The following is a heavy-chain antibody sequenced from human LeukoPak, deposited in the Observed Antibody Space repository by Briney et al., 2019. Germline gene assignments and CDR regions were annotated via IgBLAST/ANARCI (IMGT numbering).Heavy chain of an antibody. Sequence: SETLSLTCTVSGGSISGYYWSWIRQPAGQGLEWVGRIYTSGGTNYNPSLKSRVTMSVDTSKNQFSLKLDSVTAADTAVYYCARDGLSHRAFDIWGQGTMVTVSS. CDR1: GGSISGYY. D-gene: IGHD1-14*01. CDR2: IYTSGGT. V-gene: IGHV4-4*07. J-gene: IGHJ3*02. CDR3: ARDGLSHRAFDI.